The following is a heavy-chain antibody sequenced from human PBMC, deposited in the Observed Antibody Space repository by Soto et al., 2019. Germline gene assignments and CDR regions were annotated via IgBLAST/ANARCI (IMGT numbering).Heavy chain of an antibody. D-gene: IGHD2-21*02. CDR1: GYTFTSYA. J-gene: IGHJ4*02. CDR3: ARGGHVVVVTAAFDY. Sequence: ASVKVSCKASGYTFTSYAMHWVRQAPGQRLEWMGWINAGNGHTTYAQKFLGRVTMTRDTSTSTLYMELTSLRSEDTAVYYCARGGHVVVVTAAFDYWGQGTLVTVSS. V-gene: IGHV1-3*01. CDR2: INAGNGHT.